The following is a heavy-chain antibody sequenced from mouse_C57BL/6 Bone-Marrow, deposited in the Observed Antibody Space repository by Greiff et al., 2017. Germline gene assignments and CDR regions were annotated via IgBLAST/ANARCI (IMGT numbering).Heavy chain of an antibody. Sequence: VQLQQSGPELVKPGASVKIPCKASGYTFTDYTMDWVKQSHGKSLEGIGDINPNNGGTIYNQKFKGKATLTVDKSSSTAYMELRSLTSEDTAVYYCARSRWLLLDYFDYWGQGTTLTVSS. CDR2: INPNNGGT. CDR1: GYTFTDYT. CDR3: ARSRWLLLDYFDY. J-gene: IGHJ2*01. V-gene: IGHV1-18*01. D-gene: IGHD2-3*01.